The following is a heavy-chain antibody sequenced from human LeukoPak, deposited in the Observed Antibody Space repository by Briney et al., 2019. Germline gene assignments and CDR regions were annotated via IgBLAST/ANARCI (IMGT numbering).Heavy chain of an antibody. D-gene: IGHD5-18*01. CDR2: IYYSGST. CDR3: ARDLSGYSYGYGMDV. J-gene: IGHJ6*02. CDR1: GGSNSSYY. V-gene: IGHV4-59*01. Sequence: SETLSLTCTVSGGSNSSYYWSWIRQPPGKGLEWIGYIYYSGSTNYNPSLKSRVTISVDTSKNQFSLKLSSVTAADTAVYYCARDLSGYSYGYGMDVWGQGTTVTVSS.